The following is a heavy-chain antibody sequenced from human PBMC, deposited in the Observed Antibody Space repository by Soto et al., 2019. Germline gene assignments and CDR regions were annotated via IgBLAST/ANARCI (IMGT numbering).Heavy chain of an antibody. CDR3: AAGGGLPRYY. CDR1: GVSISRYS. J-gene: IGHJ4*02. D-gene: IGHD5-12*01. V-gene: IGHV4-30-2*01. CDR2: IYHSGST. Sequence: SETLSLTCTVSGVSISRYSWSWIRQPPGKGLEWIGYIYHSGSTYYNPSLKSRVTISVDRSKNQFSLKLSSVTAADTAVYYCAAGGGLPRYYWGQGTLVTVSS.